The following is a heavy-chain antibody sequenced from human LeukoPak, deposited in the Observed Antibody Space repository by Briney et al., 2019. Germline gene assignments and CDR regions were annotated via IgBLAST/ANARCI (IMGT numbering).Heavy chain of an antibody. CDR3: ARVPRSSGYYPGLDY. V-gene: IGHV1-2*02. J-gene: IGHJ4*02. CDR1: GYTFTGYY. D-gene: IGHD3-22*01. CDR2: INPNSGGT. Sequence: ASVKVSCKASGYTFTGYYMHWVRQAPGQGLEWMGWINPNSGGTNYAQKFQGRVTMTRDTSIGTAYMELSRLRSDDTAVYYCARVPRSSGYYPGLDYWGQGTLVTVSS.